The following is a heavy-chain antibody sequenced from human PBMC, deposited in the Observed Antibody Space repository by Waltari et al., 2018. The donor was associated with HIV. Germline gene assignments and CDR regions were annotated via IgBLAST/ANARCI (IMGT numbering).Heavy chain of an antibody. Sequence: QVHLVQSGAEMKKPGASVKVSCQASGYTLISYGISWVRQDPRHGLEWMGWISTYNANTNYAQSLQGRVTMTTDTSTTTAYMELRSLTSDDTAVYYCARDGLRYSGTFYSDYWGQGTLVTVSS. D-gene: IGHD1-26*01. CDR2: ISTYNANT. J-gene: IGHJ4*02. CDR1: GYTLISYG. CDR3: ARDGLRYSGTFYSDY. V-gene: IGHV1-18*01.